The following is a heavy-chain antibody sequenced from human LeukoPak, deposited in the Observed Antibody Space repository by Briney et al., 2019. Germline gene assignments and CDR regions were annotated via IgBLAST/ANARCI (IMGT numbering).Heavy chain of an antibody. D-gene: IGHD3-9*01. J-gene: IGHJ4*02. CDR3: AKGPHEAYYDILTGYYTGIDY. Sequence: GGSLRLSRAASGFTFSSYGMHWVRQAPGKGLEWVAVISYDGSNKYYADSVKGRFTISRDNSKNTLYLQMNSLRAEDTAVYYCAKGPHEAYYDILTGYYTGIDYWGQGTLVTVSS. V-gene: IGHV3-30*18. CDR2: ISYDGSNK. CDR1: GFTFSSYG.